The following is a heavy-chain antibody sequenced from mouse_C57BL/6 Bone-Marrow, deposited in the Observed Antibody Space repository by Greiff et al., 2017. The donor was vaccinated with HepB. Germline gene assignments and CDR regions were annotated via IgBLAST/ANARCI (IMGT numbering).Heavy chain of an antibody. V-gene: IGHV1-26*01. CDR2: INPNNGGT. CDR3: ARRITTVVAKDWYFDV. J-gene: IGHJ1*03. Sequence: VQLQQSGPELVKPGASVKISCKASGYTFTDYYMNWVKQSHGQSLEWIGDINPNNGGTSYNQKFKGKATLTVDKSSSTAYMELRSLTSEDSAVYYCARRITTVVAKDWYFDVWGTGTTVTVSS. D-gene: IGHD1-1*01. CDR1: GYTFTDYY.